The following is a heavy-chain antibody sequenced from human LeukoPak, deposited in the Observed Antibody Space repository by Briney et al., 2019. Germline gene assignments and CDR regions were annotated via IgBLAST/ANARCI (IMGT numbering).Heavy chain of an antibody. CDR1: GFTFSSYG. J-gene: IGHJ6*02. V-gene: IGHV3-30*18. CDR2: ISYDGSNK. D-gene: IGHD2-15*01. Sequence: GGSLRLSCAASGFTFSSYGMHWVRQAPGKGLEWVAVISYDGSNKYYADSVKGRFTISRDNSKNTLYLQMNSLRAEDTAVYYCAKDLRYCSGGSCYVSWGMDVWGQGTTVTVSS. CDR3: AKDLRYCSGGSCYVSWGMDV.